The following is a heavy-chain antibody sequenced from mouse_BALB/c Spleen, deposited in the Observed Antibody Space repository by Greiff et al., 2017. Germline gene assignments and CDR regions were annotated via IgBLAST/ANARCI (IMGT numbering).Heavy chain of an antibody. CDR1: GFTFSSYG. CDR3: ARHDGNYFDY. CDR2: ISSGGSYT. J-gene: IGHJ2*01. D-gene: IGHD1-1*01. Sequence: EVQVVESGGDLVKPGGSLKLSCAASGFTFSSYGMSWVRQTPDKRLEWVATISSGGSYTYYPDSVKGRFTISRDNAKNTLYLQMSSLKSEDTAMYYCARHDGNYFDYGGQGTTLTVSS. V-gene: IGHV5-6*01.